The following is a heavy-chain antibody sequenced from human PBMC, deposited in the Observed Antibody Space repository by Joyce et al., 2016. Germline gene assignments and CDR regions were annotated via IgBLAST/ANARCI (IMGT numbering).Heavy chain of an antibody. CDR3: ARERHLGYCSGGTCYGAQYDY. Sequence: EVQLVESGGGLVKPGGSLRLSCAASGFTFRSYSMNWVRQAPGNGLEWVSSISGSSDDIYYADSVRGRFTLSRDKAKNSLFLQMNSLRAEDTAVYYCARERHLGYCSGGTCYGAQYDYWGQGTLVTVSS. CDR2: ISGSSDDI. CDR1: GFTFRSYS. J-gene: IGHJ4*02. V-gene: IGHV3-21*02. D-gene: IGHD2-15*01.